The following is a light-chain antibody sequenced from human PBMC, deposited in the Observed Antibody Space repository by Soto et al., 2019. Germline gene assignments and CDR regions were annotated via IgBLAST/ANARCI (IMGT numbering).Light chain of an antibody. CDR3: SSYTSGSTLYV. J-gene: IGLJ1*01. CDR2: EVS. Sequence: QSALTQPASVSGSPGQSITISCTGTSSDVGGSEYVSWYQQHPGKAPKAMIYEVSDRPSGVSHRFSGSKSANTATLTISGLQPEDEADYYCSSYTSGSTLYVFGNGTKVTVL. CDR1: SSDVGGSEY. V-gene: IGLV2-14*01.